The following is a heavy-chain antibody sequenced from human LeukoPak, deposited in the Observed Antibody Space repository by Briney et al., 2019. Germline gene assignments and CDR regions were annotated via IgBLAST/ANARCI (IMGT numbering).Heavy chain of an antibody. CDR1: GFTFSSYS. J-gene: IGHJ4*02. V-gene: IGHV3-21*01. Sequence: GGSLRLSCAASGFTFSSYSMNWVRQAPGKGLEWVSSISSSSSYIYYADSVKGRFTISRDNAKNSLYLQMNSLRAEDTAVYYCARDEGGSSPWPPDYWGQGTLVTVSS. CDR3: ARDEGGSSPWPPDY. CDR2: ISSSSSYI. D-gene: IGHD6-13*01.